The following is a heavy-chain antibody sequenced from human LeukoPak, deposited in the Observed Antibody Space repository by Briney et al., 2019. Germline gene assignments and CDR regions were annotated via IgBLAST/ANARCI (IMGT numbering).Heavy chain of an antibody. CDR2: INHSGST. CDR3: ARDYGSYFLPKYYYMDV. Sequence: SETLSLTCAVYGGSFSGYYWSWIRQPPGKGLEWIGEINHSGSTNYNPSLKSRVTISVDTSKNQFSLKLSSVTAADTAVYYCARDYGSYFLPKYYYMDVWGKGTTVTVPS. J-gene: IGHJ6*03. D-gene: IGHD1-26*01. CDR1: GGSFSGYY. V-gene: IGHV4-34*01.